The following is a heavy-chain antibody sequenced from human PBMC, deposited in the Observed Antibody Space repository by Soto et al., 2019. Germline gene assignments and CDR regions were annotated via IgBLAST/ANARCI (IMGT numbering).Heavy chain of an antibody. V-gene: IGHV5-51*01. J-gene: IGHJ4*02. CDR1: GYSFTRYW. D-gene: IGHD3-16*02. CDR3: ARVILMITFGGVIGPFDY. CDR2: IYPGDSDT. Sequence: GESLKISCKGSGYSFTRYWIGCVRQMPGKGLEWMGIIYPGDSDTRYSPSFQGQVTISADKSISTAYLQWSSLKASDTAMYYCARVILMITFGGVIGPFDYWGQGTLVTVSS.